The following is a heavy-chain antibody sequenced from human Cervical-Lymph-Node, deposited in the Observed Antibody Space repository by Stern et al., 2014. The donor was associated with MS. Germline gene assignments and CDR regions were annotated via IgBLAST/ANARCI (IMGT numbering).Heavy chain of an antibody. D-gene: IGHD2-2*01. CDR1: GYTFTSYY. CDR2: INPSGGST. J-gene: IGHJ6*02. V-gene: IGHV1-46*01. CDR3: ARDRVVPAAMMYYYYGMDV. Sequence: QVQLGQSGAEVKKPGASVKVSCKASGYTFTSYYMHWVRQAPGQGLEWMGIINPSGGSTSYAQKFQGRVTMTRDTSTSTVYMELSSLRSEDTAVYYCARDRVVPAAMMYYYYGMDVWGQGTTVTVSS.